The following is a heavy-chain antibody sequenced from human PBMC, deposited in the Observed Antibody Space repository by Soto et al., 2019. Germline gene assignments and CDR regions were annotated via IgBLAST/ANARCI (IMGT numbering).Heavy chain of an antibody. CDR2: IWNDGTKK. Sequence: QVQLVESGGGVVQPGRSLRLSCAASGFSFNRYGMHWVRQAPGKGLEWVGVIWNDGTKKVYADSVKGRFTISRDNSKNTLSLQMNSLRAEDTGVYYCGRDDGSSWYPLDYWGQGTLVTVSA. D-gene: IGHD6-13*01. CDR1: GFSFNRYG. J-gene: IGHJ4*02. CDR3: GRDDGSSWYPLDY. V-gene: IGHV3-33*01.